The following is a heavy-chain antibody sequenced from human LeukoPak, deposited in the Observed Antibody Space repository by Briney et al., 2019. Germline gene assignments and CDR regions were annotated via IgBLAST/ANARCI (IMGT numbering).Heavy chain of an antibody. CDR1: GFTFSSYA. Sequence: GGSLRLSCAASGFTFSSYAMSWVRQVPGKGLEWVSDISASGYSTYYADSVKGRFTISRDNSNNTLYLQLDSLRVEDTAIYYCAKFRGSPYWGQGTLLTVSS. V-gene: IGHV3-23*01. J-gene: IGHJ4*02. CDR2: ISASGYST. CDR3: AKFRGSPY.